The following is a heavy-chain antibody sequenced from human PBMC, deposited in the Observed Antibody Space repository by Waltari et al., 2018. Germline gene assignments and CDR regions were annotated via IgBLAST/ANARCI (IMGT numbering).Heavy chain of an antibody. J-gene: IGHJ4*02. D-gene: IGHD6-13*01. CDR3: ARDGRIAVAGRYYFDY. CDR1: GFTFSSYW. Sequence: EVQLVESGGGLVQPGGSLRLSCAASGFTFSSYWMHWVRQAPGKGLVWVSRINSDGSSTSYADSVKGRFTISRDNAKNTLYLQMNSLRAEDTAVYYCARDGRIAVAGRYYFDYWGQGTLVTVSS. CDR2: INSDGSST. V-gene: IGHV3-74*01.